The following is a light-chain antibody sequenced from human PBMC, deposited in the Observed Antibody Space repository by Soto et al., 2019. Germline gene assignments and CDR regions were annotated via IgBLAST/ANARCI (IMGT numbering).Light chain of an antibody. J-gene: IGLJ2*01. CDR3: QVWHSTSVRV. CDR1: NIGAKG. V-gene: IGLV3-21*02. CDR2: DDR. Sequence: SYELTQPPSVSVAPGQTASITCGGNNIGAKGVHWYQQKNPGQAPVLVVFDDRARPSAIPERFSGSNSGNTATLTISRVEAGDEADYDCQVWHSTSVRVFGGGTKLTVL.